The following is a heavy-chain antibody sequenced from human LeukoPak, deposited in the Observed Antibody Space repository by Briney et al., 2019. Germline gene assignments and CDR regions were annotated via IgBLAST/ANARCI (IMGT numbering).Heavy chain of an antibody. J-gene: IGHJ3*02. CDR3: ARDQLDYYDSSGYYNDAFDI. V-gene: IGHV3-23*01. CDR1: GFTFSSYA. D-gene: IGHD3-22*01. CDR2: ISGSGGST. Sequence: GGSLRLSCAASGFTFSSYAMSWVRQAPGKGLEWVSAISGSGGSTYYADSVKGRFTISRDNSKNTLYLQMNSLRAEDTAVYYCARDQLDYYDSSGYYNDAFDIWGQGTMVTVSS.